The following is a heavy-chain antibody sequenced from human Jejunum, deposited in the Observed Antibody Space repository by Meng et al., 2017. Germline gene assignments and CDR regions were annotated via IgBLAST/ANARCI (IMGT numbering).Heavy chain of an antibody. Sequence: LSEAGPGLVRPAEALSLTCTVSGDTVSSDNYYWGWFRQPPGKGLEWIGYIYYSGSTDHNPSLKSRVTMSVDTSRNQFSLNLSSVTAADTAVYYCARVILYSGSYYFDSWGQGTLVTVSS. CDR1: GDTVSSDNYY. V-gene: IGHV4-61*01. D-gene: IGHD1-26*01. CDR3: ARVILYSGSYYFDS. J-gene: IGHJ4*02. CDR2: IYYSGST.